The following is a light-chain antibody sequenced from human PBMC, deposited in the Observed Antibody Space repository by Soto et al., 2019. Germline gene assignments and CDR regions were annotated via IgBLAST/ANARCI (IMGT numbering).Light chain of an antibody. Sequence: QSALTQPASVSGSPGQSITISCTGTSSDVGGSNYVSWYQQHPGKAPKLMIYDVSNRPSGVSNRFSGSKSGNTASLTISGLQADDKADYYCISYTSSSTLYVFGTGTKLTVL. CDR2: DVS. J-gene: IGLJ1*01. CDR3: ISYTSSSTLYV. CDR1: SSDVGGSNY. V-gene: IGLV2-14*01.